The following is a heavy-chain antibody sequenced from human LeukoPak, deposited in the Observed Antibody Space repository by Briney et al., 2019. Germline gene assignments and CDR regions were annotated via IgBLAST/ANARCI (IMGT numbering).Heavy chain of an antibody. CDR2: IYHSGST. J-gene: IGHJ4*02. Sequence: SETLSLTCAVSGGSISSSNWWSWVRQPPGKGLEWIGEIYHSGSTNYNPSLKSRVTISVDKSKNQFSLKLSSVTAADTAVYYCAGGYCSSTSCYSDYWGQGTLVTVSS. CDR1: GGSISSSNW. CDR3: AGGYCSSTSCYSDY. V-gene: IGHV4-4*02. D-gene: IGHD2-2*01.